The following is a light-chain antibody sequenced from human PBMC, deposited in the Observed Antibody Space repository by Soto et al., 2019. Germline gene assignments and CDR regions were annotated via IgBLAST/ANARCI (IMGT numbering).Light chain of an antibody. V-gene: IGKV2-28*01. CDR2: LGS. J-gene: IGKJ1*01. CDR3: MQPLQIPRT. Sequence: EIVMTQSPLSLSVAPGEPASISCRSSQSLLHSNGYNYLDWYLQRPGQSPQLLIFLGSYRASGVPDRFSGSGSGTDFTLKISRVEAEDFGVYYCMQPLQIPRTFGQGTRVEIK. CDR1: QSLLHSNGYNY.